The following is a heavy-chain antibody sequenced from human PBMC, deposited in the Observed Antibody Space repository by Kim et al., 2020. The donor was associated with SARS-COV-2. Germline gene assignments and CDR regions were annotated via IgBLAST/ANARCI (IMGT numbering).Heavy chain of an antibody. J-gene: IGHJ4*02. V-gene: IGHV3-30*01. CDR3: ASGVATINNFDY. D-gene: IGHD5-12*01. Sequence: YYADSVKGRFTLSRDNSKNTLYLQMNSLRAEDTAVYYCASGVATINNFDYWGQGTLVTVSS.